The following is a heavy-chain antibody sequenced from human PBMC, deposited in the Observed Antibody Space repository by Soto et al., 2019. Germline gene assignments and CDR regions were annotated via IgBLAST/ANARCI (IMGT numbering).Heavy chain of an antibody. CDR3: ARDLIDNRFDH. V-gene: IGHV1-2*02. Sequence: GDSVQVSCKACGYTFTGNYMHWVRQAPGQGLEWMGWINPNSGGTNYAQKFQGRVTMTRDTSISTAYMELSRLRSDDTAGYDCARDLIDNRFDHWGQGTL. J-gene: IGHJ5*01. CDR1: GYTFTGNY. CDR2: INPNSGGT.